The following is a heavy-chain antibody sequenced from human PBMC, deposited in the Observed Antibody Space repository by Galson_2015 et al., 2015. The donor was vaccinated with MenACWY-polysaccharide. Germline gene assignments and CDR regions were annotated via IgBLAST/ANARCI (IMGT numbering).Heavy chain of an antibody. CDR3: ARHEDWGFGF. CDR1: ESRFSAYW. Sequence: SLRLSCAASESRFSAYWMTWVRQAPGKGLEWVANINPDGSDTYYVDRLRGRISISRDNAKSSLFLQINSLRAEDTAVYYCARHEDWGFGFWGQGTLVTVSS. D-gene: IGHD3/OR15-3a*01. J-gene: IGHJ4*02. V-gene: IGHV3-7*01. CDR2: INPDGSDT.